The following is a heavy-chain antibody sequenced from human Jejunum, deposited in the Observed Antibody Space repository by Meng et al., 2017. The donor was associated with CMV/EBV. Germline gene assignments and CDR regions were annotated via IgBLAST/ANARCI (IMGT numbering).Heavy chain of an antibody. J-gene: IGHJ1*01. CDR3: ARAARGGATSAQYFQY. Sequence: IFSDYYMSWIRPAPGKGLEWVSYIRSNDTTIYYADSVKGRFTISRDNAKNSLSLQMNSLRAEDTAVYYCARAARGGATSAQYFQYWGQGTRVTVSS. CDR2: IRSNDTTI. V-gene: IGHV3-11*01. D-gene: IGHD1-26*01. CDR1: IFSDYY.